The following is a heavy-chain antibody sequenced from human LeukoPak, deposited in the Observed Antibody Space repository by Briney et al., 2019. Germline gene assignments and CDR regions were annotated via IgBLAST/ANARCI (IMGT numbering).Heavy chain of an antibody. J-gene: IGHJ4*02. CDR3: VRDGGVSGYDLLDY. CDR2: INQDGSEE. Sequence: PGGSLRLSCAASGFTFSNYWMSWVRQAPGKGLEWVAHINQDGSEEHYMDSVKARFIISRDNAKNSLSPQMDSLRAEDTAVYYCVRDGGVSGYDLLDYWGRGTLVTVSS. D-gene: IGHD5-12*01. CDR1: GFTFSNYW. V-gene: IGHV3-7*01.